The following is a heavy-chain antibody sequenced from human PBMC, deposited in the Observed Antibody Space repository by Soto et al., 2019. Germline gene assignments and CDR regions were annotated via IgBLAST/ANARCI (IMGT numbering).Heavy chain of an antibody. CDR2: ISYDGSNK. J-gene: IGHJ6*02. CDR3: AKDQGIAARPRQAGHYYYGMDV. D-gene: IGHD6-6*01. V-gene: IGHV3-30*18. CDR1: GFTFSSYG. Sequence: QVQLVESGGGVVQPGRSLRLSCAASGFTFSSYGMHWVRQAPGKGLEWVAVISYDGSNKYYADSVKGRFTISRDNSKNTLYLQMNSLRAEDTAVYYCAKDQGIAARPRQAGHYYYGMDVWGQGTTVTVSS.